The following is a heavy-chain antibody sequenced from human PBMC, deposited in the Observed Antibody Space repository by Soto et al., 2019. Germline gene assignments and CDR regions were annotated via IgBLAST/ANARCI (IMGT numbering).Heavy chain of an antibody. CDR1: GFTFSSYA. Sequence: EGTLRLSCAASGFTFSSYAMNWVSKASGKGLLWDSGVTGSAGDTGYAGSVKVRFTASRDKSKDSLYLQMNSLRVKDTAVYYCARTTGSNWYLPHWDQGTLFTISS. V-gene: IGHV3-23*01. CDR2: VTGSAGDT. D-gene: IGHD6-13*01. CDR3: ARTTGSNWYLPH. J-gene: IGHJ4*02.